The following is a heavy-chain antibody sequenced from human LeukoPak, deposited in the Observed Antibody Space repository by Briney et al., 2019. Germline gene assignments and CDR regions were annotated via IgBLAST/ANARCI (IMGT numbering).Heavy chain of an antibody. V-gene: IGHV4-61*01. J-gene: IGHJ6*02. D-gene: IGHD2-2*01. CDR1: GGSVNSGNYY. CDR3: ARVGGTNYYYYGMDV. Sequence: SETLSLTCTVSGGSVNSGNYYWSWIRQPPGKGLEWIGYIYDSGSTNYNPSLKSRVTISVDTSKNQFSLKLSSVTAADTAVYYCARVGGTNYYYYGMDVWGQGTTVTVSS. CDR2: IYDSGST.